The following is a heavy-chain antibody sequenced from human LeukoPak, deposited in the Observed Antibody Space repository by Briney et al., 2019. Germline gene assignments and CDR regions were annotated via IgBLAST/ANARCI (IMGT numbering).Heavy chain of an antibody. D-gene: IGHD6-19*01. CDR2: IRYSGST. J-gene: IGHJ4*02. CDR3: AKGSGWYEY. CDR1: GDSISSDY. Sequence: SSETLSLTCTVSGDSISSDYWSWLRQPPGKGLEWIAYIRYSGSTNYNPSLKSRVTISGDTSNNPFSLRLTSVTPADTAVYYCAKGSGWYEYWGQGTLVTVSS. V-gene: IGHV4-59*01.